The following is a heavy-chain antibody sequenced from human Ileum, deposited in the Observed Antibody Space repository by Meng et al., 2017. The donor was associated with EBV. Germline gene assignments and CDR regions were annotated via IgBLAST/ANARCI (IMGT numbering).Heavy chain of an antibody. CDR2: INESVST. CDR3: RNAFCSAAAGCSDY. V-gene: IGHV4-34*01. Sequence: QVQLTHWGSSLITPSGSLSCDCADLGGVFKGYYWSWIRQSPEKRLEWIGEINESVSTNYNPSLKSRVTILMDTSKNQFSLKLTSVTAADAAVYYCRNAFCSAAAGCSDYWGQGTLVTVSS. CDR1: GGVFKGYY. D-gene: IGHD3-3*01. J-gene: IGHJ4*02.